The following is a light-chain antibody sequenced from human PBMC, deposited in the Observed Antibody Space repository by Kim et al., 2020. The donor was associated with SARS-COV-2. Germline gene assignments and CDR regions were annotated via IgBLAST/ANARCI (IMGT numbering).Light chain of an antibody. J-gene: IGLJ2*01. CDR3: SSYTTSGSFVL. CDR2: DVN. V-gene: IGLV2-14*03. Sequence: QSALTQPASVSGSPGQSITISCTGTSSDIGDYYYVSWYQQLPGKAPKLIIYDVNKRPSGVSSRFSGSRSGTTASLTISGLQAEDEADYYCSSYTTSGSFVLFGGGTQLTVL. CDR1: SSDIGDYYY.